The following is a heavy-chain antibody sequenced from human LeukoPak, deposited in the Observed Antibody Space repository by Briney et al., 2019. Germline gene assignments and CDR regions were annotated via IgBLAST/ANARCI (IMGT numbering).Heavy chain of an antibody. D-gene: IGHD4-17*01. V-gene: IGHV3-21*04. CDR1: GFTFSSYS. CDR3: AKDPDYGDYGPYYFDY. CDR2: ISSSSSYI. J-gene: IGHJ4*02. Sequence: PGGSLRLSCAASGFTFSSYSMNWVRQAPGKGLEWVSSISSSSSYIYYADSVKGRFTISRDNSKNTLYLQMNSLRAEDTAVYYCAKDPDYGDYGPYYFDYWGQGTLVTVSS.